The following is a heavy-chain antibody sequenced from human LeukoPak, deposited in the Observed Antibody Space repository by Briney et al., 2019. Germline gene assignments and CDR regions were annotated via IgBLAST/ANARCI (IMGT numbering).Heavy chain of an antibody. V-gene: IGHV4-59*01. CDR3: ARSKARWLQPDDAFDI. CDR1: GGSISSYY. Sequence: SETLSLTCTVSGGSISSYYWSWIRQPPGKGLEWIGYIYYSGSTNYNPPLKSRVTISVDTSKNQFSLKLSSVTAADTAVYYCARSKARWLQPDDAFDIWGQGTMVTVSS. D-gene: IGHD5-24*01. J-gene: IGHJ3*02. CDR2: IYYSGST.